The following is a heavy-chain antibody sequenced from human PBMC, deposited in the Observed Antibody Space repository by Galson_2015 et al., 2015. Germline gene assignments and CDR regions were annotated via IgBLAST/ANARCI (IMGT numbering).Heavy chain of an antibody. CDR2: IRSRAYGGTT. Sequence: SLRLSCAASGFTFGDYGMSWFRQAPGKGLEWVGFIRSRAYGGTTEYAASVKGRFTISRDDSKSIAYLQMNSLKTEDTAVYYCTYDSSGYDGGVVRYYWGQGTLVTVSP. CDR1: GFTFGDYG. CDR3: TYDSSGYDGGVVRYY. J-gene: IGHJ4*02. D-gene: IGHD3-22*01. V-gene: IGHV3-49*03.